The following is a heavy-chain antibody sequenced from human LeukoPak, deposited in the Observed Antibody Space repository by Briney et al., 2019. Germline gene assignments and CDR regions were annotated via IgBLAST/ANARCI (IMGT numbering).Heavy chain of an antibody. CDR3: VRLGYSGYEFDY. CDR2: INSDGSST. CDR1: GFTFSSYW. D-gene: IGHD5-12*01. J-gene: IGHJ4*02. V-gene: IGHV3-74*01. Sequence: GGSLRLSCAASGFTFSSYWMHWVRQAPGKGLVWVSRINSDGSSTRYADSVKGRFTISRDNAKNTLYLQMNSLGAEDTAVYYCVRLGYSGYEFDYWGQGTLVTVSS.